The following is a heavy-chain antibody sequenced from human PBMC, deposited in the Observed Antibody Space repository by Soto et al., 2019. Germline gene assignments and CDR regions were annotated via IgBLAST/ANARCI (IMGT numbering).Heavy chain of an antibody. D-gene: IGHD3-22*01. CDR1: GYTFTGYY. Sequence: ASVKVSCKASGYTFTGYYMHWVRQAPGQGLEWMGWINPNSGGTNYAQKFQGWVTMTRDTSISTAYMELSRLRSDDTAVYYCARDQYYDSSGDDAFDIWGQGTMVTVSS. CDR3: ARDQYYDSSGDDAFDI. J-gene: IGHJ3*02. CDR2: INPNSGGT. V-gene: IGHV1-2*04.